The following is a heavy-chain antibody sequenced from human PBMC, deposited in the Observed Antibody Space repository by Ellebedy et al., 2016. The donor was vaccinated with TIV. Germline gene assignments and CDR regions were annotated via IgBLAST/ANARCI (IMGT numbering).Heavy chain of an antibody. V-gene: IGHV1-2*02. J-gene: IGHJ5*02. CDR1: GYPFTANY. CDR2: INPVSGGT. D-gene: IGHD6-6*01. CDR3: TRGTKSSSSS. Sequence: ASVKVSCXASGYPFTANYINWVRQAPGQGLEWIGWINPVSGGTNYAQNFQGRVTMTRDTSISTAYMELSSLKSDDTAVYYCTRGTKSSSSSWGQGTLVTVSS.